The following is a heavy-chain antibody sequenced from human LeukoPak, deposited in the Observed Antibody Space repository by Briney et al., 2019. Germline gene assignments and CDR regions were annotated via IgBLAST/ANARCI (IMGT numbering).Heavy chain of an antibody. D-gene: IGHD2-21*01. CDR2: INPNSGGT. CDR1: GYTFTGYY. Sequence: ASVKVSCKASGYTFTGYYMHWVRQAPGQGLEWMGWINPNSGGTNYAQRFQGRVTMTRDTSITTAYMELSRLRSDDTAVYYCARGGSPIFYYYIDVWGKGTTVTISS. J-gene: IGHJ6*03. V-gene: IGHV1-2*02. CDR3: ARGGSPIFYYYIDV.